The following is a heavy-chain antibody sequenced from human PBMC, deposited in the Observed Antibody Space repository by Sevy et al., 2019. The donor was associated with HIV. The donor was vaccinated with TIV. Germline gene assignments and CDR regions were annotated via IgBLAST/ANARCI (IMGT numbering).Heavy chain of an antibody. J-gene: IGHJ4*02. D-gene: IGHD1-1*01. CDR3: AREDWNDVIGY. Sequence: GGSLRLSCAASGFIFSDYYMSWIRQAPGKGLECISYIGSGASTILYADSVKGRFTISRDNAKNSLYLQMNSLRADDTAVYYCAREDWNDVIGYWGQGTLVTVSS. CDR1: GFIFSDYY. V-gene: IGHV3-11*01. CDR2: IGSGASTI.